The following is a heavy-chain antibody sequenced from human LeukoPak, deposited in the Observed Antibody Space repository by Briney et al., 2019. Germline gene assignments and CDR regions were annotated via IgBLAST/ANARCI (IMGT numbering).Heavy chain of an antibody. J-gene: IGHJ4*02. CDR3: ARVGIVGANHLDY. V-gene: IGHV3-7*02. Sequence: GGSLRLSCTASGFTFSNYWMSWVRQTPEKGLEWVANIKQDGSETVYVDSVKGRFTISRDNAQSSLYLQMNSLRAEDTAVYYCARVGIVGANHLDYWGQGTLVTVSS. CDR1: GFTFSNYW. CDR2: IKQDGSET. D-gene: IGHD1-26*01.